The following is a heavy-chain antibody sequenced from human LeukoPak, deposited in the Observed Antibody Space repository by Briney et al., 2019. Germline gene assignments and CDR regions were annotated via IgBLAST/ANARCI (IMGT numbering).Heavy chain of an antibody. CDR2: IIPILGIA. Sequence: SVTVSCKASGGTFSSYAISWVRQAPGQGLEWMGRIIPILGIANYAQKFQGRVTITADKSTSTAYMELSSLRSEDSAVYYCARTPGELWFGWYFDLWGRGTLVTVSS. J-gene: IGHJ2*01. CDR1: GGTFSSYA. V-gene: IGHV1-69*04. D-gene: IGHD3-10*01. CDR3: ARTPGELWFGWYFDL.